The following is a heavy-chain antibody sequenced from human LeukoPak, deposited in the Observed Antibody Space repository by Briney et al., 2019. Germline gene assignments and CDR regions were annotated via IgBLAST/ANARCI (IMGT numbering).Heavy chain of an antibody. V-gene: IGHV4-38-2*02. CDR2: IYHSGST. D-gene: IGHD3-3*01. Sequence: SETLSLTCTVSGYSISSGYYWGWIRQPPGKGLEWIGSIYHSGSTYYNPSLKSRVTISVDTSKNQFSLKLSSVTAADTAVYYCARAHLRFLEWLPDNWFDPWGQGTLVTVSS. CDR1: GYSISSGYY. J-gene: IGHJ5*02. CDR3: ARAHLRFLEWLPDNWFDP.